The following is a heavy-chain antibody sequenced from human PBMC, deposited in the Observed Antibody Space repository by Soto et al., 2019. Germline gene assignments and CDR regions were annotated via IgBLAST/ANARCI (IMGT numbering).Heavy chain of an antibody. CDR1: GYSFTSYW. V-gene: IGHV5-10-1*01. J-gene: IGHJ6*02. D-gene: IGHD3-3*01. CDR3: ARHTRNTKTYYYYGMDV. Sequence: GESLKISCKGSGYSFTSYWISWVRQMPGKGLEWMGRIDPSDSYTNYSPSFQGHVTTSADESISTAYLQWSSLKASDTATYYCARHTRNTKTYYYYGMDVWGQGTTVTVSS. CDR2: IDPSDSYT.